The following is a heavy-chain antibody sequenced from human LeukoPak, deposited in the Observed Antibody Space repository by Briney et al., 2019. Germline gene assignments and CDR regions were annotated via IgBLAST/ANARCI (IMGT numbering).Heavy chain of an antibody. V-gene: IGHV1-69*13. J-gene: IGHJ4*02. Sequence: ASVKVSCKASGGTFSSYAISWVRQAPGQGLEWMGGIIPIFGTANYAQKFQGRVTITADESTSTAYMELSSLRSEDTAVYYCARGGGSYSKFDYWGQGTLVTVPS. CDR3: ARGGGSYSKFDY. D-gene: IGHD1-26*01. CDR1: GGTFSSYA. CDR2: IIPIFGTA.